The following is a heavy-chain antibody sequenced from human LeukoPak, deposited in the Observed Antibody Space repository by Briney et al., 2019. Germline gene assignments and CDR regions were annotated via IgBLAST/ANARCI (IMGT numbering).Heavy chain of an antibody. CDR3: ARDRTLDAFDI. J-gene: IGHJ3*02. V-gene: IGHV4-59*01. Sequence: PSETLSLTCTVSGGSISSYYWSWIRQPPGKGLEWIGYIYYSGSTNYNPSLKSRVTISVDTSKNQFSLKLSSVTAADTAVYYCARDRTLDAFDICGQGTMVTVSS. CDR2: IYYSGST. CDR1: GGSISSYY.